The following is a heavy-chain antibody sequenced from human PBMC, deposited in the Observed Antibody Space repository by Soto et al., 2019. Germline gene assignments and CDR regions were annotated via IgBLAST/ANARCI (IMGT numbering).Heavy chain of an antibody. V-gene: IGHV3-23*01. CDR2: ISGSGGST. Sequence: TVGSLRLSCAASGFTFSSYAMSWVRQAPGKGLEWVSAISGSGGSTYYADSVKGRFTISRDNSKNTLYLQMNSLRAEDTAVYYCAKAGSGSYSSFGYWGQGTLVTVSS. CDR1: GFTFSSYA. CDR3: AKAGSGSYSSFGY. D-gene: IGHD1-26*01. J-gene: IGHJ4*02.